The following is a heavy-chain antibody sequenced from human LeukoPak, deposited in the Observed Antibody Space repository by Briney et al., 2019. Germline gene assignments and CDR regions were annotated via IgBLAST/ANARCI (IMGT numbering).Heavy chain of an antibody. CDR2: IYHSGST. J-gene: IGHJ5*02. Sequence: SETLSLTCAASGGSISSGGYSWSWIRQPPGKGLEWIGYIYHSGSTYYNPSLKSRVTISVDRSKNQFSLKLSSVTAADTAVYYCARVGIAAALGDWFDPWGQGTLVTVSS. V-gene: IGHV4-30-2*01. CDR3: ARVGIAAALGDWFDP. CDR1: GGSISSGGYS. D-gene: IGHD6-13*01.